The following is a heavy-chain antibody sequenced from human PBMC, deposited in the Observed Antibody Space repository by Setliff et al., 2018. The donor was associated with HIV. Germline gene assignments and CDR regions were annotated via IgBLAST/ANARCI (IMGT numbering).Heavy chain of an antibody. Sequence: GASVKVSCKASGYTFTGYYIHCLRQAPGQGLQWMGRINPKTGDTDYAQNFQGRVTLTTDTSINTAYMELHRLTSDDTAVYFCARGRVRAAAVTGLDWLEFWGQGSLVTVSS. D-gene: IGHD6-25*01. CDR3: ARGRVRAAAVTGLDWLEF. CDR2: INPKTGDT. J-gene: IGHJ5*01. CDR1: GYTFTGYY. V-gene: IGHV1-2*06.